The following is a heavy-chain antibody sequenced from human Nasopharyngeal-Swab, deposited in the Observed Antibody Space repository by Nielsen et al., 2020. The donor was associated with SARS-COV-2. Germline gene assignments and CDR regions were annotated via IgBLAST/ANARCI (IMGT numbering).Heavy chain of an antibody. CDR3: AKDSIRYYYDASGAFDI. CDR2: ISGGGVGT. J-gene: IGHJ3*02. Sequence: VGQAPGKGPEWVSTISGGGVGTYYADSVKGRFTISRDNSKNTLYLQMNSLRAEDTAVYYCAKDSIRYYYDASGAFDIWGQGTMVTVSS. V-gene: IGHV3-23*01. D-gene: IGHD3-22*01.